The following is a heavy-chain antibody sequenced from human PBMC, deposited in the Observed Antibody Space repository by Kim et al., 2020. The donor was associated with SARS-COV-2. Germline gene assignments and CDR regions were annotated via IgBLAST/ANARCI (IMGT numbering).Heavy chain of an antibody. CDR3: ARGLGLNAFSYYYGMDV. D-gene: IGHD1-1*01. Sequence: VEGRFTSSRDNSKNTLYLQMNSLRAEDTAVYYCARGLGLNAFSYYYGMDVWGQGTTVTVSS. J-gene: IGHJ6*02. V-gene: IGHV3-30*07.